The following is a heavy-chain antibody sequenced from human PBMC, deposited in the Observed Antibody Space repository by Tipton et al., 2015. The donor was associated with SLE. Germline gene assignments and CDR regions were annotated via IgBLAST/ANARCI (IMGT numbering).Heavy chain of an antibody. Sequence: TLSLTCTVSGGSISNYYWSWIRQPPGKGLEWIGYIYHTGNTYYTPSLKSRATISIDMSRNQFSLRLNFVTAADTAVYYCVRQPPGGGPGYQYDMDVWGQGTAVTVSS. D-gene: IGHD1-14*01. CDR1: GGSISNYY. V-gene: IGHV4-59*12. CDR3: VRQPPGGGPGYQYDMDV. CDR2: IYHTGNT. J-gene: IGHJ6*02.